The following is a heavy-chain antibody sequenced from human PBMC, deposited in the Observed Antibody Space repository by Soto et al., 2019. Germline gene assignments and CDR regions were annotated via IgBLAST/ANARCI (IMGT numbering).Heavy chain of an antibody. Sequence: SETLSLTCTVSGGSISSYYWSWIRQPPGKGLEWIGYIYYSGSTNYNPSLKSRVTISVDTSKNQFSLKLSSVTAADTAVYYCARHSPGGPYYYYYYMDVWGKGTTVTVSS. V-gene: IGHV4-59*08. CDR2: IYYSGST. D-gene: IGHD2-15*01. J-gene: IGHJ6*03. CDR1: GGSISSYY. CDR3: ARHSPGGPYYYYYYMDV.